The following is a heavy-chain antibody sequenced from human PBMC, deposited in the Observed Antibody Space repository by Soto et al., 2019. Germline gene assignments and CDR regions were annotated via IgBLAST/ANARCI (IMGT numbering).Heavy chain of an antibody. V-gene: IGHV3-23*01. CDR2: ISGGGGST. CDR3: AKAGGYDILTGYRKRFDP. D-gene: IGHD3-9*01. Sequence: EVPLLESGGGLVQPGGSLRLSCAASGFTFTSYAMSWVRQAPGKGLEWVSGISGGGGSTYYAASVKGRLTISIDNAKRTLNQQMNSLGAEDTAVYYCAKAGGYDILTGYRKRFDPWGQGTRVTVSS. CDR1: GFTFTSYA. J-gene: IGHJ5*02.